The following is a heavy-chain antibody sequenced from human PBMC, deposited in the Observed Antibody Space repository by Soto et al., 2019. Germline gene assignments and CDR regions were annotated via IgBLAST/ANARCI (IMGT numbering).Heavy chain of an antibody. V-gene: IGHV3-30*18. CDR2: ISYDGSNK. CDR3: AKDWSSSGYWDDAFDI. D-gene: IGHD3-22*01. Sequence: QVQLVESGGGVVQPGMSLRLSCAASGFTFSSYGMHWVRQAPGKGLEWVAVISYDGSNKYYADSVKGRFTISRDNSKNTLYLQMNSLRAEDTAVYYCAKDWSSSGYWDDAFDIWGQGTMVTVSS. J-gene: IGHJ3*02. CDR1: GFTFSSYG.